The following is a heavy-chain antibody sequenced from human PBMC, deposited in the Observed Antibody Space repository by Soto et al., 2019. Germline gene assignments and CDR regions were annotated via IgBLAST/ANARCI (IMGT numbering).Heavy chain of an antibody. D-gene: IGHD5-18*01. CDR3: ASPKGRLWPFILNRIDY. Sequence: GGSRRLSCAASGFTFSSYAMSWVRQAPGKGLEWVSAISGSGGSTYYADSVKGRFTISRDNSKNTLYLQMNSLRAEDTAVYYCASPKGRLWPFILNRIDYWGQGTLVTVSS. V-gene: IGHV3-23*01. J-gene: IGHJ4*02. CDR1: GFTFSSYA. CDR2: ISGSGGST.